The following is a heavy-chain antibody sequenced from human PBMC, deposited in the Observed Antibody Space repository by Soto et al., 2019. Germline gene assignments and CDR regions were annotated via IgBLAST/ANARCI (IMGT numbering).Heavy chain of an antibody. CDR3: AIDAAHSLDH. V-gene: IGHV3-21*01. Sequence: EEQLVESGGGLVKPGGSLRLSCAASGFTFKLYTMHWVRQAPGKGLEWVSFCTPSSSSISYADSVEGRFTISRDNARNSLYLQIHHLRAENTAVYYCAIDAAHSLDHWRQGTLVTVSS. CDR2: CTPSSSSI. D-gene: IGHD6-13*01. J-gene: IGHJ4*02. CDR1: GFTFKLYT.